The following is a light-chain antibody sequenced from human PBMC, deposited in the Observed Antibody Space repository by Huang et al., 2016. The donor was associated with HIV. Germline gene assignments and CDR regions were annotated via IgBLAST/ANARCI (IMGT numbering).Light chain of an antibody. V-gene: IGKV3-15*01. CDR1: QSVNSN. CDR3: QQYNTWPPYT. Sequence: EIMLTQSPATLSGSPGERVTLSCRASQSVNSNLGWYQQKPGQAPRLLISDASTRSTGSPARFSGSGSGTDFTLTINSLQSEDFAIYYCQQYNTWPPYTFGQGTKLEIK. J-gene: IGKJ2*01. CDR2: DAS.